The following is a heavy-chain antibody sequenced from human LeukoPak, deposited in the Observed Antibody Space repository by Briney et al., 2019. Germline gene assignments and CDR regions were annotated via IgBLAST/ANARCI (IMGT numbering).Heavy chain of an antibody. J-gene: IGHJ1*01. D-gene: IGHD2-15*01. CDR3: STGFYCSGDSCYYGFFQH. CDR1: GFTFSNVW. Sequence: GGSLRLSCVASGFTFSNVWMTWVRQAPGKGLEGVGRIKSKTDGGTTDYAAPVKGSFTISRDDSKNMLYLQMNSLKTEDTAVYYCSTGFYCSGDSCYYGFFQHWGQGTLVTVSS. V-gene: IGHV3-15*01. CDR2: IKSKTDGGTT.